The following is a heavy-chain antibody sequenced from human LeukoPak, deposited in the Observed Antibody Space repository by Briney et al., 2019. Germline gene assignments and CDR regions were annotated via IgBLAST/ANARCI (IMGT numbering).Heavy chain of an antibody. CDR1: GYTLNELS. CDR3: AADRFCTSTTCFGNWFDP. CDR2: FHPEDGET. J-gene: IGHJ5*02. D-gene: IGHD2-2*01. V-gene: IGHV1-24*01. Sequence: ASVKVSCKVSGYTLNELSMHWVRQSPGKGLEWMGSFHPEDGETIYAQRFQGRVSMTEDTSTDTAYIELSSLKSEDTAVHYCAADRFCTSTTCFGNWFDPWGQGTLVTVSS.